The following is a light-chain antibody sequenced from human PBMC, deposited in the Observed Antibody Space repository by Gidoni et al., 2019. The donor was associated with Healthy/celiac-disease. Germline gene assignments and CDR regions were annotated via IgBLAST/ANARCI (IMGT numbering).Light chain of an antibody. CDR3: QQYNNWPREYT. J-gene: IGKJ2*01. V-gene: IGKV3-15*01. CDR1: QSVSSN. Sequence: EIVLTQSPATLSVSPGERATLSCRASQSVSSNLAWYQQKPGQAPRLLIYGASTRATGIPARFSGSGSGTEFTLTISSLQSEDFAVYYCQQYNNWPREYTXGXGTKLEIK. CDR2: GAS.